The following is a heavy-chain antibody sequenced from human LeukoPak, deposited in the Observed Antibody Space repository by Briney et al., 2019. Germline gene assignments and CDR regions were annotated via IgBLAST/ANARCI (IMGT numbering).Heavy chain of an antibody. CDR2: MKYGGNT. CDR1: GGSFSSNSHY. CDR3: ARDRPRGPSDY. Sequence: SETLSLTCTVSGGSFSSNSHYWAWLRQPPGKGLEWIGSMKYGGNTYYNPSLKSRVTISVDTSRNQFSLRLSSVTAADTAVYYCARDRPRGPSDYWGQGTLVTVSS. V-gene: IGHV4-39*07. J-gene: IGHJ4*02.